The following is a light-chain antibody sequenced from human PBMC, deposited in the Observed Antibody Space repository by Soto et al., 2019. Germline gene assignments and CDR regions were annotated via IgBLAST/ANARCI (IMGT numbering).Light chain of an antibody. J-gene: IGKJ1*01. CDR2: GAS. CDR1: QSVSSN. CDR3: QHYNNWPT. Sequence: EIVMTQSPATLSVSPGERATLSCRASQSVSSNLAWYQQKPGQAPRFLIYGASTRATGIPARFSGSGSGTEFTLTISCLQCEDFAVYYYQHYNNWPTCGQGTKVEIK. V-gene: IGKV3-15*01.